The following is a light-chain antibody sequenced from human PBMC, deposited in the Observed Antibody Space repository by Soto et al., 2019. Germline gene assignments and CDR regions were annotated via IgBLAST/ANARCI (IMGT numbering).Light chain of an antibody. V-gene: IGKV3D-15*01. CDR3: QQYNNWPRGT. Sequence: EIVLTQSPGTLSLSPGERATLSCRASQSVSSSYLAWYQQKPGQAPRLLISDASNRATGIPARFSGSGSGTELTLTISSLQSEDFAVYYCQQYNNWPRGTVGRGTKGDMK. CDR2: DAS. J-gene: IGKJ1*01. CDR1: QSVSSSY.